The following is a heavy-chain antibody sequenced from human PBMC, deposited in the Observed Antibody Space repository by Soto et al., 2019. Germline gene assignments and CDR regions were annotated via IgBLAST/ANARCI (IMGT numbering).Heavy chain of an antibody. CDR2: IFYSGST. V-gene: IGHV4-31*03. CDR3: ARNNLGYCTNGVCYGAFDI. Sequence: SETLSLTCTVSGGSISSGGNYWSWTRQHPGKGLEWIGYIFYSGSTYYNPSLKSRVTISVDTSKNQFSLKLSSVTAADTAVYYCARNNLGYCTNGVCYGAFDIWGQGTMVTVSS. J-gene: IGHJ3*02. D-gene: IGHD2-8*01. CDR1: GGSISSGGNY.